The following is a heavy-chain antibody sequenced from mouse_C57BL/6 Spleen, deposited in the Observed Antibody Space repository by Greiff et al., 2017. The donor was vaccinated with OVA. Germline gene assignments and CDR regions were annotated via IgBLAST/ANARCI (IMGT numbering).Heavy chain of an antibody. V-gene: IGHV1-72*01. J-gene: IGHJ2*01. CDR2: IDPNSGGT. CDR3: ARDGSAGCGLDY. Sequence: VQLQQPGAELVKPGASVKLSCKASGYTFTSYWMHWVKQRPGRGLEWIGRIDPNSGGTKYNEKFKSKATLTVDQPSSTAYMQLRSLTSEASAVYCSARDGSAGCGLDYWGQGTTLTVSS. CDR1: GYTFTSYW. D-gene: IGHD3-2*02.